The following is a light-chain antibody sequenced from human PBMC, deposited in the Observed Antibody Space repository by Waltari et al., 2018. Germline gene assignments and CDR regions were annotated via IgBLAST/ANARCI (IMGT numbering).Light chain of an antibody. CDR2: DVN. CDR3: NSFTDTASWV. V-gene: IGLV2-14*03. CDR1: SSAVGGHNH. Sequence: QSALTQPASVSGSPGESLTISCPGTSSAVGGHNHVSWYQHHPGKAPKLRIHDVNKRPSGVSNRFSGSKSDTTASLTISGLQAEDEADYYCNSFTDTASWVFGGGTKLTVL. J-gene: IGLJ3*02.